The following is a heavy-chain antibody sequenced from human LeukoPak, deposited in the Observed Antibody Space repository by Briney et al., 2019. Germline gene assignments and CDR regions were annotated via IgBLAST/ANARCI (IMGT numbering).Heavy chain of an antibody. CDR3: AIRGYDLAYYMDV. CDR2: IIPIFGTA. J-gene: IGHJ6*03. CDR1: GGTFISYA. V-gene: IGHV1-69*13. D-gene: IGHD5-12*01. Sequence: GASVKVSCKASGGTFISYAISWVRQAPGQGLEWMGGIIPIFGTANYAQKFQGRVTITADESTSTAYMELSSLRSEDTAVYYCAIRGYDLAYYMDVWGKGTTVTISS.